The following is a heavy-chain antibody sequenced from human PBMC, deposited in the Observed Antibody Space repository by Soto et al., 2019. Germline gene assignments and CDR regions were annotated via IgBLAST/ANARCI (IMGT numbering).Heavy chain of an antibody. D-gene: IGHD6-19*01. CDR3: AKSYSSGWYGYFDY. V-gene: IGHV3-23*01. Sequence: EVQLLESGGGLVQPGGSLRLSCAASGFTFSSYAMSWVRQAPGKGLEWVSAISGSGGSTYYADSVKGWFTISRDNSKNTLYLQMNSLRAEDTAVYSCAKSYSSGWYGYFDYWGQGTLVTVSS. CDR2: ISGSGGST. J-gene: IGHJ4*02. CDR1: GFTFSSYA.